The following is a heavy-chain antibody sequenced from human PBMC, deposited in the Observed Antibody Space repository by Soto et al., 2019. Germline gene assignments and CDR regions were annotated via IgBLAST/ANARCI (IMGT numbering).Heavy chain of an antibody. CDR2: ISGSGGST. CDR1: GFTFSSYA. D-gene: IGHD3-22*01. J-gene: IGHJ4*02. CDR3: AKDSSYYYDSSGYYDY. Sequence: GGSLRLSCAASGFTFSSYAMSWVRQAPGKGLEWVSAISGSGGSTYYADSVKGRFTISRDNSKNTLYLQMNSLRAEDTAVYYCAKDSSYYYDSSGYYDYWGQGTLVTVSS. V-gene: IGHV3-23*01.